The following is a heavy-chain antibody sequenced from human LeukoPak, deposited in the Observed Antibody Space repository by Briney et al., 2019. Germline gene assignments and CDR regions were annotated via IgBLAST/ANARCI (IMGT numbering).Heavy chain of an antibody. D-gene: IGHD3-3*01. CDR3: ARPRQITIFGVVIAAEFDY. CDR2: IYYSGST. CDR1: GGSISSSSYY. Sequence: SETLSLTCTVSGGSISSSSYYWGWIRQPPGKGLEWIGSIYYSGSTYYNPSLKSRVTISVDTSKNQFSLKLSSVTAADTAVYYCARPRQITIFGVVIAAEFDYWGQGTLVTISS. V-gene: IGHV4-39*01. J-gene: IGHJ4*02.